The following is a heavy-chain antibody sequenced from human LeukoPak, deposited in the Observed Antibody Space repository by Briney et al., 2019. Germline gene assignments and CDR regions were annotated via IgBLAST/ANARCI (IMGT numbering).Heavy chain of an antibody. CDR3: ARGGGDGYNYRFDY. V-gene: IGHV1-69*04. CDR2: IIPIFGIT. CDR1: GGSFSRYA. J-gene: IGHJ4*02. D-gene: IGHD5-24*01. Sequence: SVKVSCKASGGSFSRYAMSWVRQAPGQGLEWMGRIIPIFGITNYAQKFQGRVTITADKSTSTAYMELSSLRSEDTAVYYCARGGGDGYNYRFDYWGQGTLVTVSS.